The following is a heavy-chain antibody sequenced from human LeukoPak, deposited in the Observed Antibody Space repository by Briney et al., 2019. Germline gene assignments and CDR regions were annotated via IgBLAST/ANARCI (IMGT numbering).Heavy chain of an antibody. Sequence: ASVKVSCKASGYTFTSYGINWVRQATGQGLEWMGWMNPNSGNTGYAQKFQGRVTMTRNTSISTAYMELSSLRSEDTAVYYCARGRGGPYYYGSGDHPVYFDYWGQGTLVTVSS. D-gene: IGHD3-10*01. V-gene: IGHV1-8*01. CDR3: ARGRGGPYYYGSGDHPVYFDY. CDR2: MNPNSGNT. J-gene: IGHJ4*02. CDR1: GYTFTSYG.